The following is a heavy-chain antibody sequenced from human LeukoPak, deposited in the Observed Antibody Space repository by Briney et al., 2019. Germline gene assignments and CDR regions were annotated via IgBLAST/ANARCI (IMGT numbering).Heavy chain of an antibody. J-gene: IGHJ4*02. V-gene: IGHV4-59*01. CDR1: GGSISSYY. D-gene: IGHD6-13*01. CDR3: ARGVYIAAAQHGY. Sequence: SETLSLTCTVSGGSISSYYWSWIRQPPGKGLEWIGYIYYSGSTNYNPSLKSRVTISVDTSKNQFSLKLSSVTAADTAVYYCARGVYIAAAQHGYWGQGTLVTVSS. CDR2: IYYSGST.